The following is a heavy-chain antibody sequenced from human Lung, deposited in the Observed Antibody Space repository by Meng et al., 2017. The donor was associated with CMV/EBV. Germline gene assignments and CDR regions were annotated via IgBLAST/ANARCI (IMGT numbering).Heavy chain of an antibody. CDR2: ISYSGANL. V-gene: IGHV3-9*01. CDR1: GFTFADYA. J-gene: IGHJ4*02. CDR3: ARDVMGPTDY. Sequence: SCAASGFTFADYAMHWVRQVPGKGPEWVSGISYSGANLGYADSVRGRFTIFRDNAKNSLYLQMNSLRSEDTAVYYCARDVMGPTDYWGQGTLVTVSS. D-gene: IGHD1-26*01.